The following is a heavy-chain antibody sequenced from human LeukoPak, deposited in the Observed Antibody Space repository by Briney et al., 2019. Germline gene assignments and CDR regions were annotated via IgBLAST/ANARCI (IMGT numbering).Heavy chain of an antibody. V-gene: IGHV1-18*01. CDR1: GHTFTSYG. Sequence: GASVKVSCKASGHTFTSYGISWVRQAPGQGLEWMGWISAYNGNTNYAQKLQGRVTMTTDTSTSPAYMELRSLRSDGAAVYYWARGAGGAEGFDYWGQGTLVTVSS. J-gene: IGHJ4*02. CDR3: ARGAGGAEGFDY. D-gene: IGHD3-10*01. CDR2: ISAYNGNT.